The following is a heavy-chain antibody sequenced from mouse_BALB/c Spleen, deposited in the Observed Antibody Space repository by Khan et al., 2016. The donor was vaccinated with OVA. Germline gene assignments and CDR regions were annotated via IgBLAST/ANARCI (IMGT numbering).Heavy chain of an antibody. D-gene: IGHD1-1*01. CDR3: ARTTAVPPRGYSMDY. J-gene: IGHJ4*01. Sequence: QVTLKESGPGILQPSQTLSLTCSFSGFSLTTSGLGVTWIRQPSGKGLEWLAHSYWDDDKRSDPSLTSRLTISKETSRNQVFHIITSVDSADTATYFCARTTAVPPRGYSMDYWGQGTSVTVSS. CDR2: SYWDDDK. V-gene: IGHV8-12*01. CDR1: GFSLTTSGLG.